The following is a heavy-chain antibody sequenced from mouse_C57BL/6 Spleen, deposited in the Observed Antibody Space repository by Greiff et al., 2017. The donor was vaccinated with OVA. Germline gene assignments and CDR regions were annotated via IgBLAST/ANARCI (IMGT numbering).Heavy chain of an antibody. D-gene: IGHD3-3*01. J-gene: IGHJ3*01. CDR3: ARHRDGFAY. CDR2: ISSGGSYT. Sequence: EVKLVESGGDLVKPGGSPKLSCAASGFTFSSYGMSWVRQTPDKRLEWVATISSGGSYTYYPDSVKGRFTISRDNAKNTLYLQMSSLKSEDTAMYYCARHRDGFAYWGQGTLVTVSA. V-gene: IGHV5-6*01. CDR1: GFTFSSYG.